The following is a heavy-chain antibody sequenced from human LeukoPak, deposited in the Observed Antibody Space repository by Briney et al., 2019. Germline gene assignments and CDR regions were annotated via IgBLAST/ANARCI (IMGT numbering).Heavy chain of an antibody. V-gene: IGHV1-2*02. D-gene: IGHD2-15*01. J-gene: IGHJ5*02. CDR1: GYTFTGYY. CDR2: INPNSGDT. CDR3: ARFCSGGSCYGP. Sequence: GASVKVSCXASGYTFTGYYIHWVRQAPGQGLEWMGWINPNSGDTNYAQKFQGRVTMTRDTSISTAYMELSRLRSDDTAVYYCARFCSGGSCYGPWGQGTLVTVSS.